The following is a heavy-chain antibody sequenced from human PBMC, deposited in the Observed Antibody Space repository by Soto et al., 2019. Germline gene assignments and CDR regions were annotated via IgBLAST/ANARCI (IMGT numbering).Heavy chain of an antibody. CDR3: AREGGGDCFDP. CDR1: GYTFTKYY. J-gene: IGHJ5*02. D-gene: IGHD2-21*01. Sequence: GASVKVSCKASGYTFTKYYIHWVRQAPGQGLEWMGVISPSGGSTSYAQKFQGRITMTRDTSTSTVDMEVSSLRFEDTAVYYCAREGGGDCFDPWGQGTLVTVSS. CDR2: ISPSGGST. V-gene: IGHV1-46*01.